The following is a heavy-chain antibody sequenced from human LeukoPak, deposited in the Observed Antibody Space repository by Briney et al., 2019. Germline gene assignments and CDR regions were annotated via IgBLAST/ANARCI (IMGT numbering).Heavy chain of an antibody. CDR1: GFTFSKYW. CDR2: INTDGTVT. D-gene: IGHD6-19*01. J-gene: IGHJ4*02. V-gene: IGHV3-74*01. Sequence: GGTLRLSCAASGFTFSKYWMLWVRQAPGKGLDSVYRINTDGTVTTYAHSVKGRFSDSRDNAENTMFLQANSVRDEDTAVYYCATKQWLAPPPDSWGQGTPVTVSS. CDR3: ATKQWLAPPPDS.